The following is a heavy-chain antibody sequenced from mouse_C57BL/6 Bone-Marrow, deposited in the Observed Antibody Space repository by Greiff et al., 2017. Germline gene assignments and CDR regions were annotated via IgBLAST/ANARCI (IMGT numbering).Heavy chain of an antibody. J-gene: IGHJ1*03. CDR3: APIYSNLFYWYFDV. V-gene: IGHV1-64*01. CDR1: GYTFTSYW. CDR2: IHPNSGST. Sequence: QVQLQQPGAELVKPGASVKLSCKASGYTFTSYWMHWVKQRPGQGLEWIGMIHPNSGSTNYNEEFKSKATLTVDKSSSTAYMQLSSLTSEDSAVYYCAPIYSNLFYWYFDVWGTGTTVTVSS. D-gene: IGHD2-5*01.